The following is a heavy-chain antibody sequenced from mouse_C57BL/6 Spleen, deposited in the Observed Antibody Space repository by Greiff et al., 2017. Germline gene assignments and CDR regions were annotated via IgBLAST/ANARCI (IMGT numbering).Heavy chain of an antibody. Sequence: VQLQQSGPELVKPGASVKISCKASGYTFTDYYINWVKQRPGQGLEWIGRIYPGDGDTNYNGKFKGKATLTADKSSSTAYMQLSSLTSEDSAVYFCARLPMDYWGQGTSVTVSS. V-gene: IGHV1-82*01. CDR3: ARLPMDY. J-gene: IGHJ4*01. CDR1: GYTFTDYY. CDR2: IYPGDGDT.